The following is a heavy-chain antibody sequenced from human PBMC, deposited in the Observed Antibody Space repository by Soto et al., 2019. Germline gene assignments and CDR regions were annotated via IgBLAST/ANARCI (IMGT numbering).Heavy chain of an antibody. CDR3: ARDRGGSSLYYYAMDV. V-gene: IGHV4-31*03. D-gene: IGHD2-15*01. CDR2: IYYSGST. J-gene: IGHJ6*02. Sequence: SETLSLTCTVSGGSISSGDYCWSWVRQHPGKGLEWIGYIYYSGSTYYNPSLESRLTISVDTSKNQFSLKLSSVTAADTAVYYCARDRGGSSLYYYAMDVWGQGTTVTVSS. CDR1: GGSISSGDYC.